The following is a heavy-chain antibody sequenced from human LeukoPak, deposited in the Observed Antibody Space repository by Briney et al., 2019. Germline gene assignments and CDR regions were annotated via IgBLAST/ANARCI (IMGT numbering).Heavy chain of an antibody. CDR2: VLRSGST. CDR1: GGSISSVNW. V-gene: IGHV4-4*02. J-gene: IGHJ4*02. CDR3: ATYYDTSGYRFDY. D-gene: IGHD3-22*01. Sequence: PSETLSLTCAVSGGSISSVNWWSWIRQPPGKGLEWIGEVLRSGSTNYNPSLKSRVTMSIDKSKNQFSLEVNSVTAADTAVYYCATYYDTSGYRFDYWGQGTLVTVSS.